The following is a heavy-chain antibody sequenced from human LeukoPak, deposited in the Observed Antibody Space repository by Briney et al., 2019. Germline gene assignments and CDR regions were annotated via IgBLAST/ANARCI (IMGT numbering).Heavy chain of an antibody. D-gene: IGHD2-15*01. CDR2: IYYSGST. J-gene: IGHJ4*02. V-gene: IGHV4-59*01. CDR1: GGSISSYY. CDR3: ARDHCSGGSCYSDY. Sequence: SETLSLTCTVSGGSISSYYWSWIRQPPGKGLEWIGYIYYSGSTNYNPSLKRRVTISVDTSKNQFSLKLSSVTAADTAVYYCARDHCSGGSCYSDYWGQGTLVTVSS.